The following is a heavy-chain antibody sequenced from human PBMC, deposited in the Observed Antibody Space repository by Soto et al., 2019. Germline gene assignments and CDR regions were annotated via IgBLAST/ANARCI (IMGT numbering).Heavy chain of an antibody. D-gene: IGHD3-22*01. J-gene: IGHJ3*02. CDR1: GFTFSDYY. Sequence: RLSCAASGFTFSDYYMSWIRQAPGKGLELVSYISSSSSYTNYADSVKGRFTISRDNAKNSLYLQMNSLRAEDTAVYYCARVAHYYDSSGYYHGAFDIWGQGTMVTVSS. CDR2: ISSSSSYT. V-gene: IGHV3-11*06. CDR3: ARVAHYYDSSGYYHGAFDI.